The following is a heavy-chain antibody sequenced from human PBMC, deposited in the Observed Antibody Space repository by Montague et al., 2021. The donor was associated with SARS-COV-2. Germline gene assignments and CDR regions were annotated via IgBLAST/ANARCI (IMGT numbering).Heavy chain of an antibody. CDR1: GGSISSSNYY. V-gene: IGHV4-39*01. CDR2: ICYSATT. Sequence: SETLSLTCTVSGGSISSSNYYWSWNRQPPGQEREWIGRICYSATTNYNPTLQSRVTISVDTSKKQFSLNLSSVTAADTAVYSRAGETYTSGWLQQFDYWGQGTLVTVSS. CDR3: AGETYTSGWLQQFDY. J-gene: IGHJ4*02. D-gene: IGHD6-19*01.